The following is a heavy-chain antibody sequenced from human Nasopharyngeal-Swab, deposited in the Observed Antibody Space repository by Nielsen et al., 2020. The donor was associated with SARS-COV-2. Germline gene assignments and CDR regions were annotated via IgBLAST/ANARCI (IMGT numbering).Heavy chain of an antibody. D-gene: IGHD6-19*01. CDR3: SSVGWYYYYYGMDV. J-gene: IGHJ6*02. Sequence: GESLKISCAASGFTFSSYEVNWVRQAPGKGLEWVSYISSSGSTIYYADSVKGRFTISRDNAKNSLYLQMNSLRAEDTAVYYCSSVGWYYYYYGMDVWGQGTTVTVSS. V-gene: IGHV3-48*03. CDR1: GFTFSSYE. CDR2: ISSSGSTI.